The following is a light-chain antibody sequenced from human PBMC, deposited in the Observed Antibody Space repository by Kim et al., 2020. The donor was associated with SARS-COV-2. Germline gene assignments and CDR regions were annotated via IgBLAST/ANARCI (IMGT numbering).Light chain of an antibody. CDR2: AAS. CDR1: QGISSY. J-gene: IGKJ3*01. CDR3: QQLNSYPPFS. V-gene: IGKV1-9*01. Sequence: DIQLTQSPSFLSASVGDRVTITCRASQGISSYLAWYQQKPGKAPKLLIYAASTLQSGVPSRFSGSGSGTEFTLTISSLQPEDFATYYCQQLNSYPPFSFGPGTKVD.